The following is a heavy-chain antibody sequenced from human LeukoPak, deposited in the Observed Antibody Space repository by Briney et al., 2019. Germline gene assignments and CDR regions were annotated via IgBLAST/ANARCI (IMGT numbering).Heavy chain of an antibody. CDR1: GFTFSSYA. J-gene: IGHJ4*02. D-gene: IGHD2-2*01. Sequence: PGRSLRLSCAASGFTFSSYAMHWVRQAPGKGLEWVAVISYDGSNKYYADSVKGRFTISRDNSKNTLYLQMNSLRAEDTAVYYCARSLRSAMTYDYWGQGTLVTVSS. CDR2: ISYDGSNK. CDR3: ARSLRSAMTYDY. V-gene: IGHV3-30-3*01.